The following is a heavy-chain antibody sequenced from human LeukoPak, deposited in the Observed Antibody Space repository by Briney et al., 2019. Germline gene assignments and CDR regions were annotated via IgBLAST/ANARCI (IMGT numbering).Heavy chain of an antibody. CDR2: INPNSGAT. J-gene: IGHJ4*02. V-gene: IGHV1-2*02. D-gene: IGHD1-1*01. CDR3: ARETGSTSKYFDY. CDR1: GYAFIGSY. Sequence: ASVKVSSKASGYAFIGSYIHWRRQAPGQGLEWMGWINPNSGATNYAQNFQGRVTMTRDTSISTAYMELDRLISDDTALYYCARETGSTSKYFDYWGQGALLTVSS.